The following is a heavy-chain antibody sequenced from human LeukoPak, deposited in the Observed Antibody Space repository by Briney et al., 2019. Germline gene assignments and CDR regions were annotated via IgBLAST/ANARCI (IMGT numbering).Heavy chain of an antibody. CDR3: ARGVYIAAAQYGY. CDR1: GGSLSSYY. J-gene: IGHJ4*02. D-gene: IGHD6-13*01. CDR2: IYYSGTT. V-gene: IGHV4-59*01. Sequence: SGTLSLTRPVSGGSLSSYYWSWIRQPPGKGREWIGYIYYSGTTNYNPSLKSRVTIAVDTSKNQFSLKLSSVTAADTAVYYCARGVYIAAAQYGYWGQGTLVTVSS.